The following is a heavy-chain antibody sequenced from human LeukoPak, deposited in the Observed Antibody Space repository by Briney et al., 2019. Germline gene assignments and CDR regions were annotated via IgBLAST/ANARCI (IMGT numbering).Heavy chain of an antibody. CDR3: ARGEVGEFDY. CDR2: ISHSGST. D-gene: IGHD3-10*01. CDR1: GYSISRGYY. J-gene: IGHJ4*02. Sequence: SETLSVTCAVSGYSISRGYYWNWIRQFPGKGLEWIGSISHSGSTSYNPSLKRRITISLETSKNRFSLRLISVTAADSALYYCARGEVGEFDYWGQGRLVIVSS. V-gene: IGHV4-38-2*01.